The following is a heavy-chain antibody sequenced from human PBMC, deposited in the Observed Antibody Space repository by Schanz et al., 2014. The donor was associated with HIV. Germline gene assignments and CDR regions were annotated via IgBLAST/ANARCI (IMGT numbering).Heavy chain of an antibody. CDR3: AKDRNYYDSKYRGKGNYYYYYGMDV. CDR1: GFTFSSHW. V-gene: IGHV3-74*01. CDR2: INSNEGTT. D-gene: IGHD3-22*01. J-gene: IGHJ6*02. Sequence: VQLVESGGGLVQPGGSLRLSCAASGFTFSSHWMHWVRQAPGKGLVWVSRINSNEGTTDYADSVKGRLTISRDNSKNTLYLQMKSLRAEDTAVYYCAKDRNYYDSKYRGKGNYYYYYGMDVWGQGTTVTVSS.